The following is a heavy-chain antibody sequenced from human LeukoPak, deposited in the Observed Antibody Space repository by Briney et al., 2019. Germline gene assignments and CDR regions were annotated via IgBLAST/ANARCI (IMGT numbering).Heavy chain of an antibody. V-gene: IGHV1-3*01. Sequence: ASVKVSCKASGYTFTSYAMHWVRQAPGQRLEWMGWINAGNGNTKYSQEFQGRVTITRDTSASTAYMELSSLRSDDTAVYYCARDQDDILTGSLLDPWGQGTLVTVSS. CDR3: ARDQDDILTGSLLDP. CDR2: INAGNGNT. CDR1: GYTFTSYA. J-gene: IGHJ5*02. D-gene: IGHD3-9*01.